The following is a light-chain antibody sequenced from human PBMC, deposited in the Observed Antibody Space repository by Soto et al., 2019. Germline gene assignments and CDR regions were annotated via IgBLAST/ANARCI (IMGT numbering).Light chain of an antibody. V-gene: IGKV1-5*01. J-gene: IGKJ1*01. CDR3: QQYNQWRT. CDR1: QSISNN. CDR2: DAS. Sequence: DFQMTQSPSSLSASVGDRVTITCRASQSISNNLSWYQQKAGKAPKLLIYDASSLESGVPSRFSGSGSGTEFTLTISSLQPDDFATYYCQQYNQWRTFGQGTKVDIK.